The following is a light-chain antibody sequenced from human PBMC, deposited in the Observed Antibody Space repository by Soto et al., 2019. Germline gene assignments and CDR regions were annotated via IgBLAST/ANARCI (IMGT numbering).Light chain of an antibody. J-gene: IGKJ1*01. Sequence: IPMTQSPSTLSSSVGDRVTFTCRASQTISTWLAWYQQKPGEAPKLLIYKASTLEVGVPSRFSASGSGTEFALTINTLQPADFATYYCHQYNSYPWTCGQGTKV. V-gene: IGKV1-5*03. CDR2: KAS. CDR3: HQYNSYPWT. CDR1: QTISTW.